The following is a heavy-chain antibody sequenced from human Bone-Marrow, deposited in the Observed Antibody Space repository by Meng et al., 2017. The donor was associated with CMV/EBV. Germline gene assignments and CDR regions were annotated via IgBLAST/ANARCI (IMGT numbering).Heavy chain of an antibody. CDR1: GGSISSYY. CDR3: ARSLEYSSSLLAY. J-gene: IGHJ4*02. V-gene: IGHV4-59*01. Sequence: SETLSLTCTVSGGSISSYYWNWIRQPPGKGLEWIGYIYYNGSTNYSPSLKSRVTISVDTSKNQFSLKLSSVTAADTAMYYCARSLEYSSSLLAYWGQGTLVTVSS. CDR2: IYYNGST. D-gene: IGHD6-6*01.